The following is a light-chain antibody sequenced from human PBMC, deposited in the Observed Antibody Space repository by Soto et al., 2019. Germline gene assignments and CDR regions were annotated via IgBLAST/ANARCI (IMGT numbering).Light chain of an antibody. Sequence: DIQMTQSPSSVAASLGDRVTITCRASQGISSWLAWYQQKPGKAPKLLIYDASSLESGVPSRLSGSGSGTEFTLTISSLQPDDFATYYCQQYNSYWTFGQGTKVDIK. CDR3: QQYNSYWT. CDR2: DAS. CDR1: QGISSW. J-gene: IGKJ1*01. V-gene: IGKV1-5*01.